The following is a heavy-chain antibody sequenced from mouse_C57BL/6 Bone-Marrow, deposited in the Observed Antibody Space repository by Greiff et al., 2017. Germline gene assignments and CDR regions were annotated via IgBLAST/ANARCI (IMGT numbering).Heavy chain of an antibody. Sequence: EVKLVESGGGLVKPGGSLKLSCAASGFTFSDYGMHWVRQAPEKGLEWVAYISSGSSTIYYADTVKGRFTIFRDNAKNTLFLQMTRLRCEAAAMYYCARSYARDYWGQGTSVTVSS. J-gene: IGHJ4*01. CDR2: ISSGSSTI. CDR1: GFTFSDYG. CDR3: ARSYARDY. V-gene: IGHV5-17*01.